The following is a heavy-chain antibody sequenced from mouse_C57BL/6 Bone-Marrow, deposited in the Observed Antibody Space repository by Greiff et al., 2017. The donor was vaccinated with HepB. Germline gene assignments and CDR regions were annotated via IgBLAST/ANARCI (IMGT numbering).Heavy chain of an antibody. Sequence: QVQLQQPGAELVRPGSSVTLSCKASGYTFTSYWMHWVKQRPIQGLEWIGNIDPSDSETHYNQKFTDKATLTVDKSSSTAYMQLSSLTSEDSAVYYCASGMDYSNYYFDYWGQGTTLTVSS. CDR2: IDPSDSET. CDR1: GYTFTSYW. V-gene: IGHV1-52*01. CDR3: ASGMDYSNYYFDY. D-gene: IGHD2-5*01. J-gene: IGHJ2*01.